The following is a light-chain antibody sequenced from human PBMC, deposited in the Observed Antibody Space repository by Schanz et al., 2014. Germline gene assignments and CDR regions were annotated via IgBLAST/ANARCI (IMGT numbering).Light chain of an antibody. V-gene: IGLV2-8*01. Sequence: QSALTQPPSASGSPGQSVTISCTGTSSDVGNYNYVSWYQHHPGKAPKLMIYEVSKRPSGVPDRFSGSKSGNTASLTVSGLQAEDEADYYCSSYAGSSIGFGGGTKVTVL. CDR3: SSYAGSSIG. CDR1: SSDVGNYNY. CDR2: EVS. J-gene: IGLJ3*02.